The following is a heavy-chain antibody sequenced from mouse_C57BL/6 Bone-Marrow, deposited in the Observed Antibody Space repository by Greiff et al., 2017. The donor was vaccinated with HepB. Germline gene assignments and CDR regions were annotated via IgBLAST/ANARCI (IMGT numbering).Heavy chain of an antibody. J-gene: IGHJ2*01. CDR2: ISSGSSTI. V-gene: IGHV5-17*01. CDR1: GFTFSDYG. D-gene: IGHD3-2*02. CDR3: ARRLRLLFDY. Sequence: VQLKESGGGLVKPGGSLKLSCAASGFTFSDYGMHWVRQAPEKGLEWVAYISSGSSTIYYADTVKGRFTISRDNAKNTLFLQMTSLRSEDTAMYYCARRLRLLFDYWGQGTTLTVSS.